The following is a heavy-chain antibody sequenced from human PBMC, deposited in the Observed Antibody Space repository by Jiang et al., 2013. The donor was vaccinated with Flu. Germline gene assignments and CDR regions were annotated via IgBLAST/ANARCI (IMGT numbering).Heavy chain of an antibody. CDR3: ARDRGSSNSDY. V-gene: IGHV4-38-2*02. Sequence: GPGLVKPSETLSLTCTVSGYSITSDHWGWLRQPPGKGLEWIGSLYHSGSTNYNPSLKSRVTMSVDTAKNQFSLKLTSVTAADTAIYYCARDRGSSNSDYWGQGTLVTVSS. J-gene: IGHJ4*02. CDR2: LYHSGST. CDR1: GYSITSDH. D-gene: IGHD4-23*01.